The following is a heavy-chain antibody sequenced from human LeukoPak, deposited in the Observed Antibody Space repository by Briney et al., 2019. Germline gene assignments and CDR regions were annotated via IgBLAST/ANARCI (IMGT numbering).Heavy chain of an antibody. J-gene: IGHJ6*04. CDR1: GGSISSYY. Sequence: SETLSLTCTVSGGSISSYYWSWIRQPPGKGLEWIGYIYYSGSTNYNPSLKSRVTISVDTSKNQFSLKLSSVTAADTAVYYRARVNKRYGDAMDVWGKGTTVTVSS. CDR3: ARVNKRYGDAMDV. V-gene: IGHV4-59*01. CDR2: IYYSGST. D-gene: IGHD3-10*01.